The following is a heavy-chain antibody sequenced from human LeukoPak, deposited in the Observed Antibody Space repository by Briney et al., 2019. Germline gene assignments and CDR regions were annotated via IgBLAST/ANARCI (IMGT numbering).Heavy chain of an antibody. CDR1: GFTFSSYP. D-gene: IGHD3-10*01. CDR3: ARDRDYYFDY. CDR2: ISYDGSNK. J-gene: IGHJ4*02. V-gene: IGHV3-30-3*01. Sequence: GGSLRLSCAASGFTFSSYPMHWVRQAPGKGLEWVAVISYDGSNKYYADSVKGRFTISRDNSKNTLYLQMNSLRAEDTAVYYCARDRDYYFDYWGQGTLVTVSS.